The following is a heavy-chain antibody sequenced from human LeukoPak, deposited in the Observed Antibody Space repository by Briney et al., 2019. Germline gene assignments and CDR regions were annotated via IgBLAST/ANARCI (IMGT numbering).Heavy chain of an antibody. CDR3: ARDRGFSSGHGGWFDP. Sequence: SETLSLTCTVSGGSNSNNYWTWIRQPAGKGLEYIGRIYSSGSTHYNPSLKSRVTMSVDTSKNQFSLKLTSVTVADTALYYCARDRGFSSGHGGWFDPWGQGTLVTVSS. CDR1: GGSNSNNY. D-gene: IGHD6-19*01. V-gene: IGHV4-4*07. J-gene: IGHJ5*02. CDR2: IYSSGST.